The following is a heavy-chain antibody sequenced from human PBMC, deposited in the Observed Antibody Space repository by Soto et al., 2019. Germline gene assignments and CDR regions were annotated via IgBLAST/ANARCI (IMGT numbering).Heavy chain of an antibody. J-gene: IGHJ6*02. Sequence: GGSLRLSCAASGFTFSSYAMHWVCQAPGKGLEWVAVISYDGSNKYYADSVKGRFTISRDNSKNTLYLQMNSLRAEDTAVYYCAREKNYDFWSGYPTMDVWGQGATVTVSS. CDR1: GFTFSSYA. D-gene: IGHD3-3*01. CDR3: AREKNYDFWSGYPTMDV. V-gene: IGHV3-30-3*01. CDR2: ISYDGSNK.